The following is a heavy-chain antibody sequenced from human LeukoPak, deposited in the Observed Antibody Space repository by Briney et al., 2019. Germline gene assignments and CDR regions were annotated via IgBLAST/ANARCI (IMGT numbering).Heavy chain of an antibody. J-gene: IGHJ3*02. CDR3: ATHSRVVSGGSENAFEI. Sequence: KPSETLSLTCTVSGGSTSSSTYYWDWIRQPPGKGLEWIGNIYDSGSTHYNPSLESRVTISVDTSKNQFSLKLNSVTAADTAVYYCATHSRVVSGGSENAFEIWGQGTMVTVSS. V-gene: IGHV4-39*01. CDR2: IYDSGST. CDR1: GGSTSSSTYY. D-gene: IGHD5-12*01.